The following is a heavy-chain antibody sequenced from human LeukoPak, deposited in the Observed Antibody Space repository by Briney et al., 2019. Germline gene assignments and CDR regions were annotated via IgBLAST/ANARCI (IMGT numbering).Heavy chain of an antibody. D-gene: IGHD5-12*01. J-gene: IGHJ4*02. CDR2: IRKKAHDWTP. Sequence: GGSLRLSCTTSGFTFGDYGFNWDRQAPGKGLEWVGFIRKKAHDWTPQYAASVQGRFTISRDDSKGIAYLEMNSLKTEDTAVYYCTRAGGYDNYLDYWGQGTPVTVSS. CDR1: GFTFGDYG. V-gene: IGHV3-49*04. CDR3: TRAGGYDNYLDY.